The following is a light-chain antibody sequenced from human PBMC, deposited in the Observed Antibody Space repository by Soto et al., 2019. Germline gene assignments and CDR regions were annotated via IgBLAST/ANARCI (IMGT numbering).Light chain of an antibody. V-gene: IGKV1-33*01. CDR2: DAS. J-gene: IGKJ4*01. CDR1: QDISNY. CDR3: QQYEKLPLT. Sequence: DIQMTQSPSSLSASVGDRVTITCQASQDISNYLNWYQQKSGKAPKLLIYDASNLQTGVPSRFSGSGFGTEFSFTINSLQPEDTATYYCQQYEKLPLTFGGGTKVEIK.